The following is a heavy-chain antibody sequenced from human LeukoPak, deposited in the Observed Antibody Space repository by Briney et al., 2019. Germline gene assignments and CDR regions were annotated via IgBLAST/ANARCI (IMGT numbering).Heavy chain of an antibody. CDR1: GNYW. V-gene: IGHV3-74*01. J-gene: IGHJ4*02. CDR3: VSFYETY. Sequence: PSGGSLRLSCAASGNYWMHWVRQAPGKGLAWVSHINSDGSWTSYADSVKGRFTISKDNAKNTVYLQMNSLRAEDTAVYYCVSFYETYWGRGTLVTVSS. D-gene: IGHD2/OR15-2a*01. CDR2: INSDGSWT.